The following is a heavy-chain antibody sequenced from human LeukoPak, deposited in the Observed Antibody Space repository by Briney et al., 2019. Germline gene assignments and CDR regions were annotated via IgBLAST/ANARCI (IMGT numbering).Heavy chain of an antibody. V-gene: IGHV4-4*07. CDR1: GGSISGYY. D-gene: IGHD1-7*01. CDR2: VYTSGST. CDR3: ARLITGTTTAFDN. J-gene: IGHJ3*02. Sequence: SETLSLTCSVSGGSISGYYWTWIRQPAGKGLEWIGRVYTSGSTHYNPSFKTRLTMSVDTSKNQFSLKLSSVTAADTAVYYCARLITGTTTAFDNWGQGTVVTVSS.